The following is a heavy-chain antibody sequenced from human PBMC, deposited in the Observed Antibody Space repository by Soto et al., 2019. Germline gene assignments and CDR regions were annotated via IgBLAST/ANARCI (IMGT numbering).Heavy chain of an antibody. CDR3: ARGASDWNYEVY. D-gene: IGHD1-7*01. CDR1: GYTFTSYD. Sequence: QVQLVQSGAEVKKPGASVKVSCKASGYTFTSYDINWVRQATGQGLEWMGWMNPNSGNTGYAQKFQGRVTMTRNTSIRTAYMELSSPRSEDTAVYYCARGASDWNYEVYWGQGTLVTVSS. J-gene: IGHJ4*02. V-gene: IGHV1-8*01. CDR2: MNPNSGNT.